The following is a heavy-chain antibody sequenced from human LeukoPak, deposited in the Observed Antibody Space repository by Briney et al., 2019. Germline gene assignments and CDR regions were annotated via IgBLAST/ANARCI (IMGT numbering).Heavy chain of an antibody. V-gene: IGHV1-24*01. J-gene: IGHJ6*02. CDR3: GGSLYGSEKYYYYGMDV. CDR2: FDPEDGET. CDR1: GYTLTELS. Sequence: GASVKVSCKVSGYTLTELSMHWARQAPGKGLEWMGGFDPEDGETIYAQKFQGRVTMTEDTSTDTAYMKLSSLRSEDTAVYYCGGSLYGSEKYYYYGMDVWGQGTTVTVSS. D-gene: IGHD3-10*01.